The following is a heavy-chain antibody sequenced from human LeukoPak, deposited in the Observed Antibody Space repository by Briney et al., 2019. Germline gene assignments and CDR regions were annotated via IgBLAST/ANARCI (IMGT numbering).Heavy chain of an antibody. CDR3: ARGATVTTNYDY. Sequence: GASVKVSCKASGYTFTRYYMHWVRQPPGQGLAWMRWINPSSGGTKYAQKFQGRVTMTRDTSISTAYMELSRLRSDDTAVYYCARGATVTTNYDYWGQGTLVTVSS. J-gene: IGHJ4*02. CDR1: GYTFTRYY. CDR2: INPSSGGT. V-gene: IGHV1-2*02. D-gene: IGHD4-17*01.